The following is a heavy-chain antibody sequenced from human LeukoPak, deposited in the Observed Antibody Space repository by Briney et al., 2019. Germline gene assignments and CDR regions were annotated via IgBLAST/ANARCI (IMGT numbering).Heavy chain of an antibody. CDR2: IWYDGSNK. V-gene: IGHV3-33*01. CDR3: ARGSTYYDSSGQVPFDY. Sequence: PGGSLRLSCAASGSTFSSYGVHWVRQAPGKGLEWVAVIWYDGSNKYYADSVKGRFTISRDNSKNTLYLQMNSLRAEDTAVYYCARGSTYYDSSGQVPFDYWGQGTLVTVSS. CDR1: GSTFSSYG. D-gene: IGHD3-22*01. J-gene: IGHJ4*02.